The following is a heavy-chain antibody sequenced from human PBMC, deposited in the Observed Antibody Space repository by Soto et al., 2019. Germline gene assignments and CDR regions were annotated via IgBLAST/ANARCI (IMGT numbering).Heavy chain of an antibody. J-gene: IGHJ4*02. V-gene: IGHV4-61*01. D-gene: IGHD1-7*01. Sequence: SETLSLTCTVSGGSVSSGSYYWSWIRQPPGKGLEWIGYIYYSGSTNYNPSLKSRVTISVDTSKNQFSLKLSSVTAADTAVYYCARARELPYYFDYWGQGTLVTVSS. CDR1: GGSVSSGSYY. CDR3: ARARELPYYFDY. CDR2: IYYSGST.